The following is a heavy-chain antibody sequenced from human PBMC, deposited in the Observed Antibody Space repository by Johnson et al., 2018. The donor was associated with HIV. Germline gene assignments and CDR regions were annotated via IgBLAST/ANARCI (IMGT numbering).Heavy chain of an antibody. CDR3: TRDDELRRLDWPDDAFDI. CDR2: IKSKTDGGTT. J-gene: IGHJ3*02. Sequence: VQLVESGGGLVQPGGSLRLSCAASGFTVSSNYMSWVRQAPGKGLEWVGRIKSKTDGGTTDYAAPVKGRFTISRDDSKNTLYLQMNSLKTEDTDVYYCTRDDELRRLDWPDDAFDIWGQGTMVTVSS. D-gene: IGHD3-3*01. CDR1: GFTVSSNY. V-gene: IGHV3-15*01.